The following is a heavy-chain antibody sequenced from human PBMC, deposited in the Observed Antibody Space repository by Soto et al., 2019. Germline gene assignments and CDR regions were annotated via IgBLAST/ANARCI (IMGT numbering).Heavy chain of an antibody. Sequence: SETLSLTCTVSGASVTSGGYYWNWIRQHPEKGLEWIGYIYYSGTTYYNPSLESRITISLDTSKNHFSLTLTSVTAADTAVYYCARQGFGVLHGLVDVWGQGTTVTVSS. CDR2: IYYSGTT. D-gene: IGHD3-10*01. CDR3: ARQGFGVLHGLVDV. V-gene: IGHV4-31*03. J-gene: IGHJ6*02. CDR1: GASVTSGGYY.